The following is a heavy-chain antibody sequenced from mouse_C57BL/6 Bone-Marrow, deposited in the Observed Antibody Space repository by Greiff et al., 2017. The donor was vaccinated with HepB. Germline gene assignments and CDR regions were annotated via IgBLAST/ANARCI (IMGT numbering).Heavy chain of an antibody. V-gene: IGHV2-3*01. CDR1: GFSFTSYG. J-gene: IGHJ1*03. D-gene: IGHD1-1*01. CDR3: AKNYGSSYWYFDV. Sequence: VQGVESGPGLVAPSPSLSITCTVSGFSFTSYGVSWVRQPPGKGLEWLGVIWGDGSTNNHSALISRLSISKDNSKSQVCLKLNSLQTDDTATYYGAKNYGSSYWYFDVWGTGTTVTVSS. CDR2: IWGDGST.